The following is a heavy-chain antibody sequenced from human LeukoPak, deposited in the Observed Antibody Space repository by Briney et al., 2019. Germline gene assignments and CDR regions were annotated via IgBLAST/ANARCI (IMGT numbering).Heavy chain of an antibody. J-gene: IGHJ3*01. D-gene: IGHD3-22*01. Sequence: SETLSLTCAVSGGSLSGHYWSWIRQPPGKRLGWMGYVSYTGRTKYNPSLQSRVTISIDTSKSQFSLKLTSVTSADTAVYSCARLLDNDISGDPDTFDVWGQGTTVIVSS. CDR2: VSYTGRT. CDR1: GGSLSGHY. CDR3: ARLLDNDISGDPDTFDV. V-gene: IGHV4-59*11.